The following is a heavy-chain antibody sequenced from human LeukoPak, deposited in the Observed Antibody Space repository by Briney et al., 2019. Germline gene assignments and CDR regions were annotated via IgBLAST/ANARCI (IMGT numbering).Heavy chain of an antibody. J-gene: IGHJ6*03. CDR3: ATYLGYCTSSNCPYFYMDV. V-gene: IGHV3-7*01. CDR1: GFTFSSYW. CDR2: IQQDGSEK. Sequence: GGSLRLSCAASGFTFSSYWLSWVRQPPGKGLEWVANIQQDGSEKNYVDSVKGRFTISRDNGKNSLYLQMNSLRAEDTAVYYCATYLGYCTSSNCPYFYMDVWGTGTTVIVSS. D-gene: IGHD2-2*03.